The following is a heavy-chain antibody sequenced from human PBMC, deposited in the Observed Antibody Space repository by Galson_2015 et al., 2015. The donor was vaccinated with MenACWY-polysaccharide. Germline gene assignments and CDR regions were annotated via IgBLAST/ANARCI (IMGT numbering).Heavy chain of an antibody. J-gene: IGHJ4*02. Sequence: SVKVSCKASGYICTNYGFSWVRQAPGQRLQWMGWVSAYKGNTNYAQNFQDRVTMTTDTSTTTTFMELRSLTSDDTAIYYCARDGMRDNWNYLDYWGQGTLVTVSS. CDR3: ARDGMRDNWNYLDY. V-gene: IGHV1-18*04. D-gene: IGHD2-15*01. CDR2: VSAYKGNT. CDR1: GYICTNYG.